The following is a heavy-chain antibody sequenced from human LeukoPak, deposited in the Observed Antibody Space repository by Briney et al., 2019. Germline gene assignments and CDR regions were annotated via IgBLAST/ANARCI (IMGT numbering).Heavy chain of an antibody. CDR2: ISGSGGST. CDR1: GFTFSSYA. CDR3: ASDRYSSGGGGYFDY. V-gene: IGHV3-23*01. J-gene: IGHJ4*02. Sequence: GGSLRLSCAASGFTFSSYAMSWVRQAPGEGLEWVSAISGSGGSTYYADSVKGRFTISRDNSKNTLYLQMNSLRAEDTAVYYCASDRYSSGGGGYFDYWGQGTLVTVSS. D-gene: IGHD6-19*01.